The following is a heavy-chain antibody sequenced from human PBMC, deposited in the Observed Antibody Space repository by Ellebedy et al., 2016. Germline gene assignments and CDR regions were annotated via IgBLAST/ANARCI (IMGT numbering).Heavy chain of an antibody. J-gene: IGHJ6*02. Sequence: ASVKVSXXASGYTFTSYDINWVRQATGQGLEWMGWMNPNSGNTGYAQKFQGRVTMTRNTSISTAYMELSSLRSEDTAVYYCARVGSGWYGYYYYGMDVWGQGTTVTVSS. CDR2: MNPNSGNT. CDR3: ARVGSGWYGYYYYGMDV. D-gene: IGHD6-19*01. CDR1: GYTFTSYD. V-gene: IGHV1-8*01.